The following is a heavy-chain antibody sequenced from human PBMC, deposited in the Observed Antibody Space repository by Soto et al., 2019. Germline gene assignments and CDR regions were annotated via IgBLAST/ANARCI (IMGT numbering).Heavy chain of an antibody. D-gene: IGHD3-10*01. Sequence: SETLSLTCTVSGGSISSSSYYWGWIRQPPGKGLEWIGSIYYSGSTYYNPSLKSRVTISVDTSKNQFSLKLSSVTAADTAVYYCARNMVRGVISPRANWFEPWGQGTLVTVSS. J-gene: IGHJ5*02. V-gene: IGHV4-39*01. CDR1: GGSISSSSYY. CDR3: ARNMVRGVISPRANWFEP. CDR2: IYYSGST.